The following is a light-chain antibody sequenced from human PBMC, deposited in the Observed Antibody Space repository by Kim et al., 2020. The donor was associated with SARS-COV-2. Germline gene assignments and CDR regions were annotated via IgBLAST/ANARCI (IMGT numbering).Light chain of an antibody. Sequence: SVSPGQTASITCSGDKLGDKYACWYQQKPGQSPVLVIYQDRMRPSGIPERFSGSNSGNTATLTISGTQAMDEAYYYCQAWDSSTVVFGGGTQLTVL. CDR3: QAWDSSTVV. V-gene: IGLV3-1*01. CDR1: KLGDKY. CDR2: QDR. J-gene: IGLJ2*01.